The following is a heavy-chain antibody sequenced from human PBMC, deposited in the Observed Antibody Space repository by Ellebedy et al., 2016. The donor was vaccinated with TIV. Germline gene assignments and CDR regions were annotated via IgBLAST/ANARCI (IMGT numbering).Heavy chain of an antibody. Sequence: ASVKVSXXASGYNFSTYGISWVRQAPGQGLEWMGWISAYNGNTDYAQKLQGRVTMTTDTSTSTAYMELRSLRSDDSAVYYCARGLYDMGVWGQGTTVTVSS. CDR3: ARGLYDMGV. V-gene: IGHV1-18*01. J-gene: IGHJ6*02. CDR1: GYNFSTYG. CDR2: ISAYNGNT.